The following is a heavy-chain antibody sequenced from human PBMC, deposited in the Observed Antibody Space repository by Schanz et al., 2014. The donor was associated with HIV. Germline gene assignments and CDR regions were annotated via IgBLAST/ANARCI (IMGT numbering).Heavy chain of an antibody. D-gene: IGHD5-18*01. V-gene: IGHV3-23*01. Sequence: EVQLLESGGGLVQPGGSPRLSCAASGFTFSSYAMTWVRQAPGKGLDWVSTISGSDGDTYYADSVKGRFTISRDNSRNALYLHMNSLRADDTAIYYCVKAYSSGFSGAGSWGQGALVTVSS. J-gene: IGHJ5*02. CDR2: ISGSDGDT. CDR1: GFTFSSYA. CDR3: VKAYSSGFSGAGS.